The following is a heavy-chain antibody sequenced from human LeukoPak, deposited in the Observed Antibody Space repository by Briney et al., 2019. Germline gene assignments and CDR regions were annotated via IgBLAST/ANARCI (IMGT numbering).Heavy chain of an antibody. Sequence: ASGFTXXSYSMNWVRQAPGKGLEWVSSISSSSSYIYYADSVKGRFTISRDNSKNTLYPQMKSLRAEDTAVYYCAKGGGYEAQYYYYYLDVWGKGTTVTISS. CDR3: AKGGGYEAQYYYYYLDV. CDR2: ISSSSSYI. CDR1: GFTXXSYS. D-gene: IGHD5-12*01. J-gene: IGHJ6*03. V-gene: IGHV3-21*01.